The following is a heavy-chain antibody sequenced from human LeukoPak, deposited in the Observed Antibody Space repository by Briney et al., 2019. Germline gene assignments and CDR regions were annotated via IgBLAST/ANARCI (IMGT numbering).Heavy chain of an antibody. D-gene: IGHD3-3*01. CDR2: ITNSGSTI. J-gene: IGHJ4*02. Sequence: PGGSLRFSCAASRFTFSDYYMSWIRQAPGKGLEWVSYITNSGSTIYYADSVKGRFTISRDNAKNSLDLQMNSLRAEDTAVYYCARESEIRFLEWLFVFDYWGQGTLVTVSS. CDR1: RFTFSDYY. V-gene: IGHV3-11*04. CDR3: ARESEIRFLEWLFVFDY.